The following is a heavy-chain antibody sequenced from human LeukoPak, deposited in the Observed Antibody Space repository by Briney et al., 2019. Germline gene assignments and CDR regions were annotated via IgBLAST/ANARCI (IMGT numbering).Heavy chain of an antibody. D-gene: IGHD3-10*01. J-gene: IGHJ4*02. CDR1: GYTFTGYY. Sequence: EASVKVSCKASGYTFTGYYMHWVRQAPGQGLEWMGWINPSSGGTNYAQKFQGRVTMTRDTSISTAYMELSRLRSDDTAVYYCASDKGSGSYYKAGIDYWGQGTLVTVSS. V-gene: IGHV1-2*02. CDR2: INPSSGGT. CDR3: ASDKGSGSYYKAGIDY.